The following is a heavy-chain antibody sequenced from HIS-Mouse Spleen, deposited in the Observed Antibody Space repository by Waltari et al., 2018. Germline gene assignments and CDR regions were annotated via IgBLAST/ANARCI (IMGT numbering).Heavy chain of an antibody. CDR1: GGSIRSHS. CDR2: ISYAGGP. D-gene: IGHD3-10*01. V-gene: IGHV4-59*08. CDR3: AGTVSGSYRFDP. J-gene: IGHJ5*02. Sequence: QVQLQDSGPGLVKPSETLSLTCTVSGGSIRSHSWTWTRQPPGKGLGWLGDISYAGGPNDTPSLTMRATISVDTSRNPFCLKLSLVTAADTAVYYCAGTVSGSYRFDPWGQGALVTVSS.